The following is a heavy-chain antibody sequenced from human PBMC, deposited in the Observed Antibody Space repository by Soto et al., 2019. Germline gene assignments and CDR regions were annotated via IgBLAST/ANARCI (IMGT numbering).Heavy chain of an antibody. CDR1: GYSFISYA. J-gene: IGHJ6*02. Sequence: ASVKVSCKASGYSFISYAMHWVRQAPGQRLEWMGWINAGNGNTKYSQKFQGRVTITGDTSASTAYMDLSSLTSEDTAVYYCARFKYYGMDVWGQGTTVTVSS. CDR3: ARFKYYGMDV. V-gene: IGHV1-3*01. CDR2: INAGNGNT.